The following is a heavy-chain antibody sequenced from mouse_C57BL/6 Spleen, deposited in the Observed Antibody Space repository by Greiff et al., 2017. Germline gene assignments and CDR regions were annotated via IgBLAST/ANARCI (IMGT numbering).Heavy chain of an antibody. V-gene: IGHV1-59*01. CDR1: GYTFTSYW. J-gene: IGHJ2*01. CDR3: ARGGGYGGFDY. CDR2: IDPSDSYT. D-gene: IGHD2-2*01. Sequence: QVQLQQPGAELVRPGTSVKLSCKASGYTFTSYWMHWVKQRPGQGLEWIGVIDPSDSYTNYNQKFKGKATLTVDTSSSTAYMQLSSLTSEDSAVYYCARGGGYGGFDYWGQGTTLTVSS.